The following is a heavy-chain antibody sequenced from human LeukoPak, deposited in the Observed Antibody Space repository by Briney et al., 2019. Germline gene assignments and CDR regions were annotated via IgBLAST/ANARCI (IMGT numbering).Heavy chain of an antibody. CDR1: GFTFSSYS. CDR3: ARDRITMVRGVILFDP. Sequence: PGGSLRLSCAASGFTFSSYSMNWVRQAPGKGLEWVSSISSSSSYIYYADSVKGRFTISRDNVKNSLYLQMNSLRAEDTAVYYCARDRITMVRGVILFDPWGQGTLVTVSS. CDR2: ISSSSSYI. J-gene: IGHJ5*02. V-gene: IGHV3-21*01. D-gene: IGHD3-10*01.